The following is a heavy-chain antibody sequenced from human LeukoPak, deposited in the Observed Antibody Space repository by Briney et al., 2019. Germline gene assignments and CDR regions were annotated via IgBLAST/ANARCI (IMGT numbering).Heavy chain of an antibody. Sequence: ASVKVSCKASGGTFISYAISWVRQATGQGLEWMGWMNPNSGNTGYAQKFQGRVTMTRNTSISTAYMELSSLRSEDTAVYYCATRYSSGWYGSNHYYYGMDVWGQGTTVTVSS. CDR3: ATRYSSGWYGSNHYYYGMDV. V-gene: IGHV1-8*02. D-gene: IGHD6-19*01. J-gene: IGHJ6*02. CDR1: GGTFISYA. CDR2: MNPNSGNT.